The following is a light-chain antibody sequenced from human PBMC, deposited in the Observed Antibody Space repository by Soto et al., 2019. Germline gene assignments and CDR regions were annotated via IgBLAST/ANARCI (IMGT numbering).Light chain of an antibody. CDR3: CSYTGSTGDV. CDR2: EVT. CDR1: SSDVGGYDY. J-gene: IGLJ1*01. V-gene: IGLV2-14*01. Sequence: QSALTQPASVSGSPGQSITISCTGTSSDVGGYDYVSWYQQHPLKAPKLIISEVTNRPSGVSSRFSGSKSGNTASLTISGLQAEDEADYYCCSYTGSTGDVFGTGTKVTVL.